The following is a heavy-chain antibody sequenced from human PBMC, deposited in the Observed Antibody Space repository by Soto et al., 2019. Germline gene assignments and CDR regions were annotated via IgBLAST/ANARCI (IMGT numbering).Heavy chain of an antibody. Sequence: QVQLVQSGAEVKKPGASVKVSCQASGYTFSSYGISWVRQAPGQGLEWMGWISAYNGNTNYAQKFQGRVTMTPDTTTSTAYMELRSLRSDDTAVYSCARDPNSSGVKDYWGQGTLVTVSS. CDR2: ISAYNGNT. J-gene: IGHJ4*02. V-gene: IGHV1-18*01. CDR3: ARDPNSSGVKDY. CDR1: GYTFSSYG. D-gene: IGHD6-19*01.